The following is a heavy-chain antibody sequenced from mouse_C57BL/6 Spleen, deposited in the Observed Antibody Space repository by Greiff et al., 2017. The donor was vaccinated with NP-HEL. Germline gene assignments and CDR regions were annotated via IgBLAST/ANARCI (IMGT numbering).Heavy chain of an antibody. CDR2: IHPNSGST. J-gene: IGHJ2*01. V-gene: IGHV1-64*01. Sequence: VQLQQPGAELVKPGASVKLSCKASGYTFTSYWMHWVKQRPGQGLEWIGMIHPNSGSTNYNEKFKSKATLTVNKSSSTAYMQLSSLTSEDSAVYYCARWGPYYFDYWGQGTTLTVSS. CDR1: GYTFTSYW. CDR3: ARWGPYYFDY.